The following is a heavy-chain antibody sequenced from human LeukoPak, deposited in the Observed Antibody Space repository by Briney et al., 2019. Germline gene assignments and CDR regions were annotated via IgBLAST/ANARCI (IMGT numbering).Heavy chain of an antibody. Sequence: SVKVSCKASGGTFSSYAISWVRQAPGQGLEWMGGIIPIFGTANYAQKFQGRVTITTDESTSTAYMELSSLRCEDTAVYYCARGTYYYDSSGYNWFDPWGQGTLVTVSS. CDR1: GGTFSSYA. J-gene: IGHJ5*02. CDR3: ARGTYYYDSSGYNWFDP. D-gene: IGHD3-22*01. CDR2: IIPIFGTA. V-gene: IGHV1-69*05.